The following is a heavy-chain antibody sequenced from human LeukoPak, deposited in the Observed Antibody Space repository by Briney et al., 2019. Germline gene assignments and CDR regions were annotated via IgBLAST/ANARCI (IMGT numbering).Heavy chain of an antibody. D-gene: IGHD3-10*01. Sequence: SETLSLTCSVSGASISSGSNYWGWLRQPPGTTLEWLGSIYSSGSTYYNPSLKSPVIIIIYTPKNHFSLTLGSVTAADTAVYYCARVRDPALWFEDPYFYYMYVWGKGTTVTVSS. CDR1: GASISSGSNY. J-gene: IGHJ6*03. V-gene: IGHV4-39*07. CDR2: IYSSGST. CDR3: ARVRDPALWFEDPYFYYMYV.